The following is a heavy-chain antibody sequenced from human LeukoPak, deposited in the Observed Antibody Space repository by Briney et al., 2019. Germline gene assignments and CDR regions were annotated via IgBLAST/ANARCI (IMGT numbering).Heavy chain of an antibody. CDR3: AKDGPYSSSWYRGYFDY. D-gene: IGHD6-13*01. V-gene: IGHV3-23*01. Sequence: PGGSLRLSCAASGFTFSSYAMSWVRQAPRKGLEWVSAISGSGGSTYYADSVKGRFTISRDNSKNTLYLQMNSLRAEDTAVYYCAKDGPYSSSWYRGYFDYWGQGTLVTVSS. CDR1: GFTFSSYA. J-gene: IGHJ4*02. CDR2: ISGSGGST.